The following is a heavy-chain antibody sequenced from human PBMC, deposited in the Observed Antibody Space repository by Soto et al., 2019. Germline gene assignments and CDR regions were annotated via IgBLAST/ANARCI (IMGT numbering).Heavy chain of an antibody. J-gene: IGHJ4*02. CDR1: GYTFTRYT. CDR2: INPVNGNT. CDR3: ARDNYGGMLDF. Sequence: GASVKVSCKASGYTFTRYTMNWVRQAPGQRLEWMGWINPVNGNTKSSQKFQDRVIITRDTSASTAYMELSSLRSEDTAIYYCARDNYGGMLDFWGPGTLVTVSS. D-gene: IGHD4-17*01. V-gene: IGHV1-3*01.